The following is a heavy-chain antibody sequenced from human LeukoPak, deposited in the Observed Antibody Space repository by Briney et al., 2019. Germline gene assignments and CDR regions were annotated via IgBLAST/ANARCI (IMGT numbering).Heavy chain of an antibody. CDR2: IDNDGSDT. Sequence: PGGSLRLSCAASGFTFRNYWIHWVRQAPGKGLVWISRIDNDGSDTIYADSVKGRSTISRDNAKNTLYLQMNSLRAEDTAVYYCARGGYHHGFDIWGQGTMVTVSS. V-gene: IGHV3-74*01. D-gene: IGHD5-18*01. CDR1: GFTFRNYW. J-gene: IGHJ3*02. CDR3: ARGGYHHGFDI.